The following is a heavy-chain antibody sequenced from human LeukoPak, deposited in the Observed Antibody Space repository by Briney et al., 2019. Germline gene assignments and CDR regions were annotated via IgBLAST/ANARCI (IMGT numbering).Heavy chain of an antibody. Sequence: GASVKVSCKASGYTFPSYFMHWVRQAPGQGLEWMGIINPTGGSTTYAQKLQGRVTMTTDTSTSTAYMELRSLRSDDTAVYYCARDLFLGYWGQGTLVTVSS. D-gene: IGHD2-21*01. CDR1: GYTFPSYF. CDR3: ARDLFLGY. J-gene: IGHJ4*02. CDR2: INPTGGST. V-gene: IGHV1-46*01.